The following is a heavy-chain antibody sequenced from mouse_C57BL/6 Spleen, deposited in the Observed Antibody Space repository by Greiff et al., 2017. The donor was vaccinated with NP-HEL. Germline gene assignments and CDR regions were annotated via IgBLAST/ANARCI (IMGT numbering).Heavy chain of an antibody. J-gene: IGHJ4*01. Sequence: EVQLQQSGAELVRPGASVKLSCTASGFTFKNSEMHWVKQTPEQGLEWIGKIDPATGNTNYAPKFKGKATITADTSSNTAYLQLSSLTSEDTAISYCAPGPDYYSMDYWGQGTSVTVSS. V-gene: IGHV14-3*01. CDR3: APGPDYYSMDY. CDR2: IDPATGNT. CDR1: GFTFKNSE.